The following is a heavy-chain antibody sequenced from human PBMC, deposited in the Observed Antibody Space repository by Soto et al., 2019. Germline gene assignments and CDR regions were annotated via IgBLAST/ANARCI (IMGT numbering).Heavy chain of an antibody. V-gene: IGHV3-23*01. CDR1: GFPFGNYA. CDR2: IGGTGNNI. Sequence: WGSLRLSCAASGFPFGNYAMSWVRQAPGKGLQWVSAIGGTGNNIYYADSVKGRFIISRDKSKNTLYLQMNSLRAEDTAVYYCAKVKPGIHKWLVYFEYWGQGTLVTVSA. D-gene: IGHD6-19*01. CDR3: AKVKPGIHKWLVYFEY. J-gene: IGHJ4*02.